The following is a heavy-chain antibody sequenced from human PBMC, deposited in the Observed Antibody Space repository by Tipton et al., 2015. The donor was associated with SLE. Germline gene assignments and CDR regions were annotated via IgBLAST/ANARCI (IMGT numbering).Heavy chain of an antibody. D-gene: IGHD6-13*01. J-gene: IGHJ4*02. CDR3: ARCRKWRDSSSYYDYFDY. V-gene: IGHV4-38-2*01. CDR1: GYSIRSGFY. CDR2: LFHSGST. Sequence: TLSLTCAVSGYSIRSGFYWGWIRQPPGKGLEWSGCLFHSGSTYHNPSLKSRVTISVDTSRNQFSLKLSSVTAADTAVYYCARCRKWRDSSSYYDYFDYWGQGTLVTVSS.